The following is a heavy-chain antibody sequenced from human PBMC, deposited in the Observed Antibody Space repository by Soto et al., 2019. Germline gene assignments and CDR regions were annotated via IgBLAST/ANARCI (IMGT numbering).Heavy chain of an antibody. J-gene: IGHJ6*03. V-gene: IGHV1-8*01. CDR1: GYTFTSYD. CDR2: MNPNSGNT. D-gene: IGHD6-6*01. CDR3: ARGQIAARPMSYYYYMDV. Sequence: QVQLVQSGAEVKKPGASVKVSCKASGYTFTSYDINWVRQATGQGLEWMGWMNPNSGNTGYAQKFQGRVTMTRNTSISTAYMELSNLRSEDTAVYYCARGQIAARPMSYYYYMDVWGKGTTVTVSS.